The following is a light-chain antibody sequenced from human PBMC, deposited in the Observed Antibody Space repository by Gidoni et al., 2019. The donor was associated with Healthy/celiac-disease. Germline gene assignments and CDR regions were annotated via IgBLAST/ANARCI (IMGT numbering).Light chain of an antibody. CDR2: GEN. CDR1: SLRSYY. Sequence: SSELTQDPAVSVALGQTVKITCQGDSLRSYYASWYQQKPGQAPVLVIYGENNRPSGIPDRFSGSSSGTTASLSITGAQAEDEADYYCNSRDRSGTVFGGGTKVTVL. CDR3: NSRDRSGTV. J-gene: IGLJ2*01. V-gene: IGLV3-19*01.